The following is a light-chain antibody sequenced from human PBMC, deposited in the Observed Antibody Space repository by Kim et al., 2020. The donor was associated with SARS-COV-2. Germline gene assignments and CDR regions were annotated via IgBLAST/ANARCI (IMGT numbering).Light chain of an antibody. J-gene: IGKJ1*01. V-gene: IGKV3-11*01. Sequence: QGERATLSCRASQRVSSSLAWYQQTPGQAPRLLIYDASNRATGIPARFSGSGSGTDFTLTISSLEPEDFVVYYCQQRSNWPPWTFGQGTKVDIK. CDR1: QRVSSS. CDR3: QQRSNWPPWT. CDR2: DAS.